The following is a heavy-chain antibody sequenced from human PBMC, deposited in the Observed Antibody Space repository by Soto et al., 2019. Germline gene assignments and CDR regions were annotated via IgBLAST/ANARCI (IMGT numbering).Heavy chain of an antibody. CDR2: ISAYNGNT. J-gene: IGHJ4*02. D-gene: IGHD2-2*01. V-gene: IGHV1-18*01. CDR1: GYTNTRYG. CDR3: ARDEDIVVVPAALDY. Sequence: ASVTVSCKTSGYTNTRYGISWVRQAPGQGLEWMGWISAYNGNTNYAQKLQGRVTMTTDTSTSTAYMELRSLRSDDTAVYYCARDEDIVVVPAALDYWGQGTLVTVSS.